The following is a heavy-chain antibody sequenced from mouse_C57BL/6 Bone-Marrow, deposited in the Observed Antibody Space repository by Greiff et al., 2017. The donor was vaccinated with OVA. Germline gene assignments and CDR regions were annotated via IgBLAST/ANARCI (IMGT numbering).Heavy chain of an antibody. Sequence: HLVESGGGLVKPGGSLKLSCAASGFTLSSYALSWVRQTPEKRLEWVATISDGGSYTYYPDNVKGRFTISRDNAKNNLYLQMSHLKSEETAMYYCARDPGDYWGQGTSVTVSS. CDR3: ARDPGDY. CDR2: ISDGGSYT. V-gene: IGHV5-4*01. CDR1: GFTLSSYA. J-gene: IGHJ4*01.